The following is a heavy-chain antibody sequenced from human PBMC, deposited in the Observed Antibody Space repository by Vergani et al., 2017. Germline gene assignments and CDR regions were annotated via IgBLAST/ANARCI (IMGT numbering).Heavy chain of an antibody. V-gene: IGHV4-39*01. CDR2: IYYSGST. CDR3: ARYTPFWSGYYRGNYFDY. Sequence: QLQLQESGPGLVKPSETLSLTCTVSGGSISSSSYYWGWLRQPPGKGLEWIGSIYYSGSTYYNPSLKSRVTISVDTSKNQFSLKLSSVTAADTAVYYCARYTPFWSGYYRGNYFDYWGQGTLVTVSS. J-gene: IGHJ4*02. CDR1: GGSISSSSYY. D-gene: IGHD3-3*01.